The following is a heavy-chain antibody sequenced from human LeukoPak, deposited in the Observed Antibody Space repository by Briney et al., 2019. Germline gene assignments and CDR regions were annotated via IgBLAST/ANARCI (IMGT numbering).Heavy chain of an antibody. J-gene: IGHJ4*02. D-gene: IGHD3-10*01. Sequence: PSETLSLTCTVYGGSITDYYWNWIRQSPEKGLEWIGYVYYTGTTYYSPSLKSRVAISLDRSKNQFSLNLNSVTAADTAVYYCARSVLWFGDLGYWGQGILVTVSS. CDR2: VYYTGTT. V-gene: IGHV4-59*03. CDR1: GGSITDYY. CDR3: ARSVLWFGDLGY.